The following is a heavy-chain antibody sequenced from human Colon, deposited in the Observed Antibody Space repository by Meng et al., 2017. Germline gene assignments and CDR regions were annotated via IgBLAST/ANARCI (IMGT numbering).Heavy chain of an antibody. V-gene: IGHV4-39*07. CDR1: GGSISSSSYY. CDR2: IYYSGST. Sequence: SETLSLTCTVSGGSISSSSYYWVWIRQPPGKGLEWIGSIYYSGSTYYNPSLKSRVTISVDTSKNQFSRKLSSVTAADTAVYYCARVGEEHLPVGDYGDNGYYYYGMDVWGQGTTVTVAS. D-gene: IGHD4-17*01. J-gene: IGHJ6*02. CDR3: ARVGEEHLPVGDYGDNGYYYYGMDV.